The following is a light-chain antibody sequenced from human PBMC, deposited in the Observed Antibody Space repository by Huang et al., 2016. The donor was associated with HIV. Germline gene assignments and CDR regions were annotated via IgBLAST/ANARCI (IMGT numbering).Light chain of an antibody. J-gene: IGKJ4*01. CDR1: QSVNSY. CDR3: QQRNSWPLT. V-gene: IGKV3-11*01. Sequence: EIVLTQSPATLSVSPGESVTLSCRASQSVNSYLAWYQQKSGQAPSLLIYDSSNRANGVPARFTGSGSGTDFTLTISTLEREDFAMYYCQQRNSWPLTFGGGTKVEIK. CDR2: DSS.